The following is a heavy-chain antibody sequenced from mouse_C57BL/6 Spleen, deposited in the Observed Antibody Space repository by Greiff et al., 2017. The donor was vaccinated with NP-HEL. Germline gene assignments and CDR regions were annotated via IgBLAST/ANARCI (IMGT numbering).Heavy chain of an antibody. J-gene: IGHJ4*01. CDR2: ISGGGGNT. Sequence: EVQLVESGGGLVKPGGSLKLSCAASGFTFSSYTMSWVRQTPEKRLEWVATISGGGGNTYYPDSVKGRFTISRDNAQNTLYLQMSSLRSEDTALYYSVRHDERDYAMDYWGQGTSVTVSS. CDR1: GFTFSSYT. D-gene: IGHD2-3*01. V-gene: IGHV5-9*01. CDR3: VRHDERDYAMDY.